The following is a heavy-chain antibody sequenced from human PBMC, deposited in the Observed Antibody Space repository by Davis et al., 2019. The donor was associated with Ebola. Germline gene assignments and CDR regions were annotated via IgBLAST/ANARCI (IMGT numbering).Heavy chain of an antibody. CDR3: ARGWLRGGMDV. Sequence: HSQTPSLTRAIPGDSVSSAGWNWIRQSPSRGLEWLGRTYYKSKWYNDYAVSVKSRITINPDTSKNQFSLQLNSVTPEDTALYYCARGWLRGGMDVWGEGTTVTV. J-gene: IGHJ6*02. V-gene: IGHV6-1*01. D-gene: IGHD5-18*01. CDR2: TYYKSKWYN. CDR1: GDSVSSAG.